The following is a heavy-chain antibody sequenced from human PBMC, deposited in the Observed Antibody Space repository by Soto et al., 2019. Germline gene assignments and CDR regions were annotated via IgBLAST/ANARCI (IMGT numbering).Heavy chain of an antibody. CDR2: ISGSGGST. CDR3: ANSPYSSSSYFDY. D-gene: IGHD6-6*01. Sequence: PGGSLRLSCAASGFTFSSYAMSWVRQAPGKGLEWVSAISGSGGSTYYADSVKGRFTISRDNSKNTLYLQMNSLRAEDTAVYYCANSPYSSSSYFDYWGQGTQVTVSS. CDR1: GFTFSSYA. J-gene: IGHJ4*02. V-gene: IGHV3-23*01.